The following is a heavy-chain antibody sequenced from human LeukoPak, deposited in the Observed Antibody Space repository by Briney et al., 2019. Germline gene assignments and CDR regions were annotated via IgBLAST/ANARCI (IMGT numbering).Heavy chain of an antibody. CDR1: GFTFRSYS. D-gene: IGHD3-3*01. J-gene: IGHJ6*02. CDR2: ISSSSTYI. CDR3: ARPHPRTVFGVFSYYYGMDV. Sequence: GGSLRLSCAASGFTFRSYSMDWVRQAPGKGLEWVSSISSSSTYIYYADSVKGRFIISRDNAKNSLYLQMNSLRAEDTAVYYCARPHPRTVFGVFSYYYGMDVWGQGTTVTVSS. V-gene: IGHV3-21*01.